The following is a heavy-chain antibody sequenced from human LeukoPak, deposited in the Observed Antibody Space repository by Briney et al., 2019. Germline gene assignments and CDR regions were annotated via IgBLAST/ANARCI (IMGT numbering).Heavy chain of an antibody. D-gene: IGHD3-16*02. J-gene: IGHJ4*02. CDR2: ISGSGGST. V-gene: IGHV3-23*01. CDR3: AKRPTFGGVIVPFDY. CDR1: GYTFSSYA. Sequence: GGSLRLSCAASGYTFSSYAMSWVRQAPGKGLEWVSAISGSGGSTYYADSVKGRFTISRDNSKNTLYLQMNSLRAEDTAVYYCAKRPTFGGVIVPFDYWGQGTLVTVSS.